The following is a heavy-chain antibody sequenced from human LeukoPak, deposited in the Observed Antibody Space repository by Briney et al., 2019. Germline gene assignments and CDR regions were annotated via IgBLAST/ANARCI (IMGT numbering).Heavy chain of an antibody. J-gene: IGHJ4*02. V-gene: IGHV1-69*05. CDR3: ASPGRNTMVRGVTAALDY. CDR2: IIPIFGTA. Sequence: GASVKVSCKASGGTFSSYAIGWVRQAPGQGLEWMGRIIPIFGTANYAQKFQGRVTITTDESTSTAYMELSSLRSEDTAVYYCASPGRNTMVRGVTAALDYWGQGTLVTVSS. CDR1: GGTFSSYA. D-gene: IGHD3-10*01.